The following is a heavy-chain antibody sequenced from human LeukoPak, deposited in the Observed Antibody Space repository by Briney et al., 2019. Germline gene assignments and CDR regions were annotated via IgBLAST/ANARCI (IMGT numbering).Heavy chain of an antibody. J-gene: IGHJ4*02. CDR2: INPDGSTT. CDR3: ASWPVGWYGEDS. V-gene: IGHV3-74*01. D-gene: IGHD6-19*01. Sequence: GGSLRLSCAASGFTFSSYWMHWVRQAPGKGLVWVSRINPDGSTTSYADFVKGRFTISRDNAKNTLYLQMNSLRVEDTAVYYCASWPVGWYGEDSWGQGTLVTVSS. CDR1: GFTFSSYW.